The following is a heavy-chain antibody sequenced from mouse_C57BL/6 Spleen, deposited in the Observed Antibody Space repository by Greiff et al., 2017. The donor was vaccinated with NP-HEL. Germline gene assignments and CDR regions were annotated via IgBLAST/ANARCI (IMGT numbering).Heavy chain of an antibody. CDR2: LSLKSDNYAT. J-gene: IGHJ1*03. D-gene: IGHD1-1*01. CDR3: TGPPFYYGSSYEYFDV. V-gene: IGHV6-3*01. CDR1: GFTFSNYW. Sequence: EVKLMESGGGLVQPGGSMKLSCVASGFTFSNYWMNWVRQSPEKGLEWVAQLSLKSDNYATHHAVSVNGRFTISSNDSNSSVYLQMNNLRAEDTGIYYCTGPPFYYGSSYEYFDVWGTGTTVTVSS.